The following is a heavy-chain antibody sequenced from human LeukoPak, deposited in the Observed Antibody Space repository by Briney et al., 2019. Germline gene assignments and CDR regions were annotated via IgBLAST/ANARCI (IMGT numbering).Heavy chain of an antibody. CDR2: IYPYDSDT. D-gene: IGHD6-19*01. J-gene: IGHJ4*02. Sequence: GESLKISCKASGYSFTTYWIGWVRQMPGKGLEWMGIIYPYDSDTRYSPSFQGQVTISADKSISTAYLQWSSLKASDTAMYYCARDGSSGWYMVDYWGQGTLVTVSS. CDR1: GYSFTTYW. CDR3: ARDGSSGWYMVDY. V-gene: IGHV5-51*01.